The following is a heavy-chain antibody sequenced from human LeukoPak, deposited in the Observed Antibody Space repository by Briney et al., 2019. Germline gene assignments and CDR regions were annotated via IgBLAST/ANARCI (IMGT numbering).Heavy chain of an antibody. CDR2: ISGSGGST. CDR1: GFTFSNNA. V-gene: IGHV3-23*01. CDR3: PKIRATLLYYFDY. Sequence: GGSLRLSCAASGFTFSNNAMSWVRQAPGKGLEWVSDISGSGGSTYYVDSVKGRFTISRDNSKNTLYLQMNSLRAEDTSVYYCPKIRATLLYYFDYWGQGTLVAVSS. J-gene: IGHJ4*02.